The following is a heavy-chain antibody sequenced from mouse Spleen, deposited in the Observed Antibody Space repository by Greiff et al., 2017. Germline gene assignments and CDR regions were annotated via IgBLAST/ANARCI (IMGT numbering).Heavy chain of an antibody. Sequence: EVNLVESGPELVKPGASVKISCKASGYSFTGYYMNWVKQSPEKSLEWIGEINPSTGGTTYNQKFKAKATLTVDKSSSTAYMQLKSLTSEDSAVYYCASGTGTNYWGQGTTLTVSS. CDR2: INPSTGGT. J-gene: IGHJ2*01. V-gene: IGHV1-42*01. CDR3: ASGTGTNY. D-gene: IGHD4-1*01. CDR1: GYSFTGYY.